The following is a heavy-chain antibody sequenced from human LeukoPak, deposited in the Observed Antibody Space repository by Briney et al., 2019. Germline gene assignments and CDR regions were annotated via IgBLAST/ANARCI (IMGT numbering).Heavy chain of an antibody. CDR2: IYNSGST. Sequence: PSETLSLTCTVSGGSIGGYYWNWIRQPAGKGLEWIGRIYNSGSTDYNSSLRSRLTMSVDTSKSQFSLKLTSVTAADTAVYYCAREHRDYEGSGYYVDYWGQGTLVTVSS. D-gene: IGHD3-22*01. CDR3: AREHRDYEGSGYYVDY. CDR1: GGSIGGYY. V-gene: IGHV4-4*07. J-gene: IGHJ4*02.